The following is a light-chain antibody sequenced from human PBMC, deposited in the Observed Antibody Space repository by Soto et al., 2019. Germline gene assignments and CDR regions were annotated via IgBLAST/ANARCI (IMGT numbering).Light chain of an antibody. Sequence: EIVLTQSPATLSLSPGERATLSCRASQSVSIYLAWYQHKPGQAPRLLVYDASNRATGIPARFSGSGSGTDFTLTISSLEPEDFDVYYCQQRSNWPLTFGGGTKVEIK. J-gene: IGKJ4*01. V-gene: IGKV3-11*01. CDR3: QQRSNWPLT. CDR1: QSVSIY. CDR2: DAS.